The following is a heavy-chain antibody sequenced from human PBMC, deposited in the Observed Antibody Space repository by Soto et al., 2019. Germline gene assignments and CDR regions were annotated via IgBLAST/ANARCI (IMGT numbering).Heavy chain of an antibody. V-gene: IGHV3-64*01. D-gene: IGHD7-27*01. CDR1: GFTFSPYY. Sequence: GGSLRLSCAASGFTFSPYYMSWVRQAPGKGLEYVSATSSNGGSTYYANSVKGRFTISRDNSKNTLYLQMGSLRAEDMAVYYCARALGYAFDIWGQGTMVTVS. CDR3: ARALGYAFDI. CDR2: TSSNGGST. J-gene: IGHJ3*02.